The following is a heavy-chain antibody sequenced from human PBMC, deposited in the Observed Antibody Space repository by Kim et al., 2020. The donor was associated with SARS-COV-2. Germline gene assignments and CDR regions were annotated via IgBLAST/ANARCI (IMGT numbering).Heavy chain of an antibody. CDR2: IYYSGST. CDR3: ARHVYCSGGSCYSGVFDY. J-gene: IGHJ4*02. CDR1: GGSISSSSYY. V-gene: IGHV4-39*01. D-gene: IGHD2-15*01. Sequence: SETLSLTCTVSGGSISSSSYYWGWIRQPPGKGLEWIGSIYYSGSTYYNPSLKSRVTISVDTSKNQFSLKLSSVTAADTAVYYCARHVYCSGGSCYSGVFDYWGQGTLVTVSS.